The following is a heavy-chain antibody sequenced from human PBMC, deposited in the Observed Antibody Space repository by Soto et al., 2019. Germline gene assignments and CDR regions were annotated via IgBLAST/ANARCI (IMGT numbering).Heavy chain of an antibody. J-gene: IGHJ4*02. CDR2: ISYDGRNE. CDR3: AKGTEKIVLKIYATLFDC. CDR1: GFTFSSYA. V-gene: IGHV3-30*18. Sequence: QVQLVESGGGVVQPGRSLRLSCAASGFTFSSYAMHWVRQAPGKGLEWVAVISYDGRNEYYADSVKGRFTISRDNSKNTLNVQMNSLGAEDRAVYYCAKGTEKIVLKIYATLFDCWGQGTLVTVSS. D-gene: IGHD2-8*01.